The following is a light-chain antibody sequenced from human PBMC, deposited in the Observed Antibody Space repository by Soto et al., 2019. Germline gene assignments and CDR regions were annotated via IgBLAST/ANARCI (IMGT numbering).Light chain of an antibody. V-gene: IGLV2-14*01. CDR2: DVS. J-gene: IGLJ2*01. CDR1: SSDVGAYNY. CDR3: SSYASSSTVI. Sequence: QSALTQPASVSGSPGQSITISCTGTSSDVGAYNYVSRYQQHPVKAPKLMIYDVSSRPSGISNRFSGSKSGNTASLTISGVQAEDEADYYCSSYASSSTVIFGGGTKLTVL.